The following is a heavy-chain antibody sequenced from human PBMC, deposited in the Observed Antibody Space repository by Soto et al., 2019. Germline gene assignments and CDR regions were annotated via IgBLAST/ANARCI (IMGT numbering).Heavy chain of an antibody. D-gene: IGHD3-3*01. CDR3: ARGLLRFLQGLDP. V-gene: IGHV1-3*01. CDR1: GYTSTSYA. J-gene: IGHJ5*02. Sequence: ASVKVSCKASGYTSTSYAMHWVRQAPGQRLEWMGWINAGNGNTKYSQKFQGRVTITRNTSISTAYMELSSLRSEDTAVYYCARGLLRFLQGLDPWGQGTLVTVSS. CDR2: INAGNGNT.